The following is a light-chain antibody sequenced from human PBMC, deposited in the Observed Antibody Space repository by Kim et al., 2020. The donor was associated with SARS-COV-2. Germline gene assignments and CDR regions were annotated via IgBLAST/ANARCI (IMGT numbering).Light chain of an antibody. CDR3: QQRSDYS. J-gene: IGKJ2*01. V-gene: IGKV3-11*01. CDR1: QNVRTY. CDR2: DAS. Sequence: EIILPQSPATLSLSPGERATLSCRASQNVRTYLAWYQQKPGQAPRLLIYDASNRAAGIPARFSGSGSGTDFTLTISSLEPEDFAVYYWQQRSDYSFGQGTKLEI.